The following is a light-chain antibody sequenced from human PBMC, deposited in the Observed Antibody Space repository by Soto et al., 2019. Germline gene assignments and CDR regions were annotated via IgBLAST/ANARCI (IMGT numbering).Light chain of an antibody. CDR2: DVS. CDR3: SSYTTTNAAL. V-gene: IGLV2-14*03. CDR1: SRDVGDYNY. J-gene: IGLJ2*01. Sequence: QSALTQPASVSGSPGQSITISCTEASRDVGDYNYVSWYQQHPGKAPKLMIYDVSYRPSGVSIRFSGSKSGSTASLTISGPQAEDEADYYCSSYTTTNAALFGGGTKLTVL.